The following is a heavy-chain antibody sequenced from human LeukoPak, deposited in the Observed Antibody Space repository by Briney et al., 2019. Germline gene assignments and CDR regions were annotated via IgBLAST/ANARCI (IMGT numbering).Heavy chain of an antibody. V-gene: IGHV3-48*03. Sequence: PGGSLRLSCAASGFTFSSYEMNWVRQAPGKGLEWVSYISSSGSTIYYADSVKGRFTISRDNAKNSLYPQMNSLRAEDTAVYYCARDLSSSWYLSWFDPWGQGTLVTVSS. CDR2: ISSSGSTI. CDR3: ARDLSSSWYLSWFDP. J-gene: IGHJ5*02. CDR1: GFTFSSYE. D-gene: IGHD6-13*01.